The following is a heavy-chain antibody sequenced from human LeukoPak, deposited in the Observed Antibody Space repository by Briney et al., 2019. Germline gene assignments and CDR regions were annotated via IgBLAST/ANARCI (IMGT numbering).Heavy chain of an antibody. D-gene: IGHD1-26*01. CDR3: ARLRLTWDVVNYFDY. J-gene: IGHJ4*02. V-gene: IGHV4-39*01. CDR1: GGSISSSSYY. Sequence: KPSETLSLTCTVSGGSISSSSYYWGWIRQPPGKGLEWIGSIYYSGSSYYNPSLKSRVTISVDTSKNQFSLKLSSVTAADAAVYYCARLRLTWDVVNYFDYWGQGTLVTVSS. CDR2: IYYSGSS.